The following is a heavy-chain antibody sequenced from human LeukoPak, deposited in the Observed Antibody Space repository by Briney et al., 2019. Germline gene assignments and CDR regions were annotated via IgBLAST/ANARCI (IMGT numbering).Heavy chain of an antibody. V-gene: IGHV4-4*07. J-gene: IGHJ4*02. Sequence: SETLSLTCSVSGGSISADYWIWIRQPAGKGLEYIGRYYPNGNTNYNPSLQSRVTMSVDTSKNQFSLELRSVTAADTAVYYCARGDQWLVRYYFDYWGQGTLVTVSS. CDR1: GGSISADY. CDR3: ARGDQWLVRYYFDY. D-gene: IGHD6-19*01. CDR2: YYPNGNT.